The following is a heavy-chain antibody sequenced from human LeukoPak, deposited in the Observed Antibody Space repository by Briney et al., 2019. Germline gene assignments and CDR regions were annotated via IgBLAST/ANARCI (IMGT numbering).Heavy chain of an antibody. Sequence: GGSLRLSCAASGFTFSSYAMSWVRQAPGKGLEWVSAISGSGGSTYYADSVKGRFTISRDNSKNTLYLPMNSLRAEDTAVYYCAKDEGYYGSGSYPDYWGQGTLVTVSS. D-gene: IGHD3-10*01. J-gene: IGHJ4*02. CDR2: ISGSGGST. CDR3: AKDEGYYGSGSYPDY. V-gene: IGHV3-23*01. CDR1: GFTFSSYA.